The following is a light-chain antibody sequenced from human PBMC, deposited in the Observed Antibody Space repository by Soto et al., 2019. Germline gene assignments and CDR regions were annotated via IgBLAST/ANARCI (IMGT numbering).Light chain of an antibody. Sequence: QSALTQPASVSGSPGQSITISCTGTSTDVGGYNYVSWYQHHPGKAPKLMIYEVSNRPSGVSNRFSGSKSGNTASLTISGLQAEEEADYYCSSYSSSSTLVFGGGTKLTVL. CDR2: EVS. CDR3: SSYSSSSTLV. J-gene: IGLJ2*01. V-gene: IGLV2-14*01. CDR1: STDVGGYNY.